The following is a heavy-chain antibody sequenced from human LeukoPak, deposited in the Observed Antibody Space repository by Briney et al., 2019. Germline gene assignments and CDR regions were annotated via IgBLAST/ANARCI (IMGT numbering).Heavy chain of an antibody. D-gene: IGHD5-12*01. Sequence: PSETLSLTCTVSGGSISSYYWSWIRQPPGKGLEWIGYIYYSGSTNYNPSLKSRVTISVDTSKNQFSLKLSSVTAADTAVYYCARQVWATIPYFDYWGQGTLVTVSS. CDR3: ARQVWATIPYFDY. CDR1: GGSISSYY. CDR2: IYYSGST. J-gene: IGHJ4*02. V-gene: IGHV4-59*08.